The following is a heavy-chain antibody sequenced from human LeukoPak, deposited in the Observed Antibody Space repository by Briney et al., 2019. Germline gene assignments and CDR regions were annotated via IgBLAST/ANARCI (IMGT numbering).Heavy chain of an antibody. V-gene: IGHV4-4*07. CDR2: IYTSGST. D-gene: IGHD1-26*01. CDR3: ASLPVGATFDAFDI. J-gene: IGHJ3*02. Sequence: SETLSLTCTVSGGSISSYYWSWIRQPAGKGLEWIGRIYTSGSTNYNPSLKSRVTMSVDTSKNQFSLKLSSVTAADTAVYYCASLPVGATFDAFDIWGQGTMVTVSS. CDR1: GGSISSYY.